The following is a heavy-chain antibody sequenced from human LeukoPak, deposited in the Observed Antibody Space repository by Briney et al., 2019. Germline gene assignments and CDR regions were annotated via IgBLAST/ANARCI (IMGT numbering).Heavy chain of an antibody. CDR3: AKNRDSSGWSPGYFDY. CDR2: ISGSGSST. CDR1: GFTFSSYA. D-gene: IGHD6-19*01. Sequence: GGSLRLSCAASGFTFSSYAMSWVRQAPGKGLEWVSAISGSGSSTYYADSVKGRFTISRDNSKNTLYLQMNSLRAEDTAVYYCAKNRDSSGWSPGYFDYWGQGTLVTVSS. V-gene: IGHV3-23*01. J-gene: IGHJ4*02.